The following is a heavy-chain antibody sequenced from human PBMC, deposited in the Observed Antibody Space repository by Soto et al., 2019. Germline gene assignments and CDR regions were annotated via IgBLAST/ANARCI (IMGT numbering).Heavy chain of an antibody. D-gene: IGHD3-22*01. Sequence: GGSLRLSCAASGFTFSSYSMNWVRQAPGEGLEWVSSISSSSGYIYYAESVRGRFTISRDNAKNSLYLQMNSLRAEDTAVYYCAGDRRDDSSGYYYDDAFDIWGQGTMVTVSS. V-gene: IGHV3-21*01. J-gene: IGHJ3*02. CDR1: GFTFSSYS. CDR3: AGDRRDDSSGYYYDDAFDI. CDR2: ISSSSGYI.